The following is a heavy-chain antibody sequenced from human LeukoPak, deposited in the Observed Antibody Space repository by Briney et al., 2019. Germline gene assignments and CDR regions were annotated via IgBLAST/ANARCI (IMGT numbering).Heavy chain of an antibody. J-gene: IGHJ4*02. Sequence: SETLSLTCTVSGGSISSSSYYWGWIRQPPGKGLERIGSIYYSGSTYYNPSLKSRVTISVDTSKNQFSLKLSSVTAADMAVYYCARDLADSSGYYSVYFDYWGQGTLVTVSS. D-gene: IGHD3-22*01. CDR1: GGSISSSSYY. CDR2: IYYSGST. CDR3: ARDLADSSGYYSVYFDY. V-gene: IGHV4-39*07.